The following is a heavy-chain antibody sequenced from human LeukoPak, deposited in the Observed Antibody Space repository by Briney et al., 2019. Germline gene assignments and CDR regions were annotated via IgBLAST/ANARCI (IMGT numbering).Heavy chain of an antibody. J-gene: IGHJ4*02. V-gene: IGHV3-7*01. CDR3: VREVTIVAIREPSP. CDR1: GFTFSNYW. CDR2: INQDGSDK. D-gene: IGHD1-14*01. Sequence: HAGGSLRPSCAASGFTFSNYWMSWVRQAPGKWLEWVANINQDGSDKYYVDSVKGRFTISRDNAKNSLYLQMNSLRAEDTAIYYCVREVTIVAIREPSPRGQGTLVTVSS.